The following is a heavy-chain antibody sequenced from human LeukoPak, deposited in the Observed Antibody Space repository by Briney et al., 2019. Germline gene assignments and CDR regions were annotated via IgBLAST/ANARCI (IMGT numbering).Heavy chain of an antibody. CDR1: GGSTSSYY. D-gene: IGHD3-16*01. CDR3: ARDRPELLIPDY. CDR2: INTSGST. J-gene: IGHJ4*02. V-gene: IGHV4-4*07. Sequence: PSETLSLTCTVSGGSTSSYYWCWIRQPAGKGLEWIGRINTSGSTNYNPSLKSRLIISVDTSKNQFSLKLSSVTAADTAVYYCARDRPELLIPDYWGQGTLVTVSS.